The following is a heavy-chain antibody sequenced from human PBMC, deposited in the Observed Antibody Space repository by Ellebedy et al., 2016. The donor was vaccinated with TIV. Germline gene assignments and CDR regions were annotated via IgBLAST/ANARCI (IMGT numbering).Heavy chain of an antibody. CDR1: GYTFTSYG. V-gene: IGHV1-46*01. J-gene: IGHJ6*02. D-gene: IGHD2-15*01. CDR2: INPSGGST. Sequence: AASVKVSCKASGYTFTSYGINWVRQAPGQGLEWMGIINPSGGSTSYAQKFQGRVTMTRDTSTSTVYMELSSLRSEDTAVYYCASGGYCSGGSCLSGGMDVWGQGTTVTVSS. CDR3: ASGGYCSGGSCLSGGMDV.